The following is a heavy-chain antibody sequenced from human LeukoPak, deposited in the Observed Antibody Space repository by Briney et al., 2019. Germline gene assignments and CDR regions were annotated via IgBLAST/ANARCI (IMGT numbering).Heavy chain of an antibody. Sequence: XYXWXXXXQPPGKGLEWIGSIYYSGSTYYNPSLKSRVTISVDTSKNQFSLKLSSVTAADTAVYYCARGVKGPLDYWGQGTLVTVSS. CDR2: IYYSGST. V-gene: IGHV4-39*01. J-gene: IGHJ4*02. D-gene: IGHD3-22*01. CDR3: ARGVKGPLDY. CDR1: XYX.